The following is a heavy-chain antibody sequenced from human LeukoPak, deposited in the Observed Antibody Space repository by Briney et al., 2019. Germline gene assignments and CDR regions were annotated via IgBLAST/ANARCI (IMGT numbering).Heavy chain of an antibody. J-gene: IGHJ4*02. CDR3: ARGLIVGATDY. CDR1: GGSFGGYY. D-gene: IGHD1-26*01. CDR2: INHSGST. V-gene: IGHV4-34*01. Sequence: SETLSLTCAVYGGSFGGYYWSWIRQPPGKGLEWIGEINHSGSTNYNPSLKSRVTISVDTSKNQFSLKLSSVTAADTAVYYCARGLIVGATDYWGQGTLVTVSS.